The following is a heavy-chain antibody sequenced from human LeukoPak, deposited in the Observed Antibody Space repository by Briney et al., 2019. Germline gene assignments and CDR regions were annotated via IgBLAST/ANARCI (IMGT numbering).Heavy chain of an antibody. Sequence: PSETLSLTCAVYGVSFSGYHWNWIRQSPEKGLEWIGEINDRGYTNYNPSLKSRVTISVGTSKKQFSLKLSSVTAADTAVYYCARDPTTEVDVPYYFDFWGQGTLVAVSS. J-gene: IGHJ4*02. CDR1: GVSFSGYH. CDR3: ARDPTTEVDVPYYFDF. V-gene: IGHV4-34*01. CDR2: INDRGYT. D-gene: IGHD1-14*01.